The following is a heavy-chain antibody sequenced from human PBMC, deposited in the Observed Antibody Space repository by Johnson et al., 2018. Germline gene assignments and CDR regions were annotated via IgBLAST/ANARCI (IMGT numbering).Heavy chain of an antibody. Sequence: VQLVESGGGLVQPGRSLRLSCAASGFTFDDYAMHWVRQAPGKGLEWVSGIYWNSGSIEYADSVKGRFTISRDNAKNSLYLQMNSLRTEETAFYYCAKDRALRWSAIQHWGQGTLVTVSS. V-gene: IGHV3-9*01. CDR3: AKDRALRWSAIQH. D-gene: IGHD4-23*01. CDR2: IYWNSGSI. CDR1: GFTFDDYA. J-gene: IGHJ1*01.